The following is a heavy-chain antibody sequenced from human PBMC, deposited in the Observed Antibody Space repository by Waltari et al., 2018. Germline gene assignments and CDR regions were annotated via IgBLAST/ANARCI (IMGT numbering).Heavy chain of an antibody. CDR1: GFSFSSYN. J-gene: IGHJ4*02. V-gene: IGHV3-21*02. Sequence: EVQLLESGGGLVRPGGCLRLSCAAPGFSFSSYNLNWVRQPPGKGLEWVSSISSDSSYMHYADSVKGRFTISRDNAKNSLYLQLNSLRAEDTAVYYCATGGWGFYLGYWGQGTLVTVSS. CDR2: ISSDSSYM. CDR3: ATGGWGFYLGY. D-gene: IGHD7-27*01.